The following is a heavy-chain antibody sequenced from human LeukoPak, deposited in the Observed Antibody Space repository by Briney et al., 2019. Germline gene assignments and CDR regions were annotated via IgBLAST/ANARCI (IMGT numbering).Heavy chain of an antibody. D-gene: IGHD6-19*01. CDR2: ISTSSSYI. CDR1: GFTFSSYS. J-gene: IGHJ4*02. CDR3: ARGPGCSSGWYGNYFDY. V-gene: IGHV3-21*01. Sequence: GGSLRLSCAASGFTFSSYSMNWVRQAPGKGLEWVSSISTSSSYIYYADSVKGRFTISKDNAKNSLYLQMNSLRAEDTAVYYCARGPGCSSGWYGNYFDYWGQGTLVTVSS.